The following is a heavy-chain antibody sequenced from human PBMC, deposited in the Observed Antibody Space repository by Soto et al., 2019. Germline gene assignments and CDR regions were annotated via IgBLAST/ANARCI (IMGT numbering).Heavy chain of an antibody. CDR2: TSFDGSNK. J-gene: IGHJ6*02. Sequence: QVQLVESGGGVVQPGRSLRLSCEASGFTFSSYSMHWVRQAPGKGLQWVAVTSFDGSNKYYADSVKGRFTISRDNSKNTLFLQMNSLGGDDTAVYYCARVATVLGVALFGMDVWGQGTTVTVS. D-gene: IGHD3-3*01. CDR1: GFTFSSYS. V-gene: IGHV3-30-3*01. CDR3: ARVATVLGVALFGMDV.